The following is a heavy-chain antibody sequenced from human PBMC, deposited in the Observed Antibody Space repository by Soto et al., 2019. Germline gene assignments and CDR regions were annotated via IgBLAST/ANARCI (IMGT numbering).Heavy chain of an antibody. CDR2: INHSGST. V-gene: IGHV4-34*01. CDR3: ARGIRSYSNHLAY. Sequence: QVQLQQWGAGLLKPSETLSLTCAVYGGSFSGYYWSWIRQPPGKGLEWIGEINHSGSTNYNPSLKSRVTISVDTSKNQFSLKLSSVTAADTAVYYCARGIRSYSNHLAYWGQGTLVTVSS. D-gene: IGHD4-4*01. J-gene: IGHJ4*02. CDR1: GGSFSGYY.